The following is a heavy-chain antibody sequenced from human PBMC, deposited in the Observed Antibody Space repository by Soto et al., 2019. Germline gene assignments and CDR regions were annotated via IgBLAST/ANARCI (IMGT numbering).Heavy chain of an antibody. CDR2: IYYSGST. CDR3: ARDWRHCGGGTCWVARDV. CDR1: GGSIIIYD. D-gene: IGHD2-15*01. Sequence: SQTLSLTGTLSGGSIIIYDWSWMQHPPGKGLEWIGYIYYSGSTNYNPSLKSRVTISVDTSKNQFSLKLSSVTAADTALYYCARDWRHCGGGTCWVARDVWCKGTKVT. J-gene: IGHJ6*03. V-gene: IGHV4-59*01.